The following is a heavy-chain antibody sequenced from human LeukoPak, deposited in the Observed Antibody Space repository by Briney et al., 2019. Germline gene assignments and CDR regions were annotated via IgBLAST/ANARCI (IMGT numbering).Heavy chain of an antibody. CDR3: AREADLDSSGWYSYMDV. Sequence: ASVKVSCKASGYTFTTYTIHWVRQAPGQRLEWMGWINAGNGHTKYSQEFQGRVTITRDTSATTAYMELSSLRSEDMAVYYCAREADLDSSGWYSYMDVWGTGTTVTVSS. J-gene: IGHJ6*03. CDR2: INAGNGHT. V-gene: IGHV1-3*03. CDR1: GYTFTTYT. D-gene: IGHD6-19*01.